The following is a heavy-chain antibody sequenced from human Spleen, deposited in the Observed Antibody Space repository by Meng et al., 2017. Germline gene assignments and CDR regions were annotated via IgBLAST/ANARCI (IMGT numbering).Heavy chain of an antibody. V-gene: IGHV4-30-4*01. D-gene: IGHD5-18*01. CDR3: ARGIRGYSYAYDY. J-gene: IGHJ4*02. CDR1: GGSIRSGDYY. Sequence: QVQLQESGPGLVKPSQTLSPTCTVSGGSIRSGDYYWSWIRQPPGKGLEWIGYIYYSGSTYYNPSLKSRITISVDTSKNQFSLNLTSVTAADTAVYYCARGIRGYSYAYDYWGQGTLVTVSS. CDR2: IYYSGST.